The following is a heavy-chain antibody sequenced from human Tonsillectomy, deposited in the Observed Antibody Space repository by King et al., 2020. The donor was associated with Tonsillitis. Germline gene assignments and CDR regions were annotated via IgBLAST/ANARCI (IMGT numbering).Heavy chain of an antibody. D-gene: IGHD2-21*02. J-gene: IGHJ6*03. Sequence: QLQESGPGLVKPSETLSLTCTVSGGSISNYYWSWIRQPPGKGLEWIGYIYYSGSTKYNPSLKSRVTISVDTSKNQFSLKLNSVTAADTAVYYCARPNGDFFEPYYYMDVWGKGTTVPVSS. CDR2: IYYSGST. CDR1: GGSISNYY. V-gene: IGHV4-59*08. CDR3: ARPNGDFFEPYYYMDV.